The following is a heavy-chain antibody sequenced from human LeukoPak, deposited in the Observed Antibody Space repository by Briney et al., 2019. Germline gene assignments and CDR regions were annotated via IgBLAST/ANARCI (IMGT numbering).Heavy chain of an antibody. J-gene: IGHJ4*02. Sequence: SVKVSCKASGGTFSSYAISWVRQAPGQGLEWMGRIIPVFGTANYAQKFQGRVTITTDESTSTAYMELSSLRSEDTAVYYCARDRIAVAVVYYFDYWGQGTLVTVTS. V-gene: IGHV1-69*05. CDR3: ARDRIAVAVVYYFDY. CDR2: IIPVFGTA. CDR1: GGTFSSYA. D-gene: IGHD6-19*01.